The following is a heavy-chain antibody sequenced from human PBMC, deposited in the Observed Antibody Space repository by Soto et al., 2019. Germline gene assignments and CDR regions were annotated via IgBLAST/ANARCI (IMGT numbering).Heavy chain of an antibody. V-gene: IGHV3-74*01. Sequence: GGSLRLSCAASGFTFSSYWMHWVRQAPGKGLVWVSRINSDGSSTSYADSVKGRFTISRDNAKNTLYLQMNSLRAEDTAVYYCAKEFLPYGGNSYHFDYWGQGTLVTVSS. J-gene: IGHJ4*02. CDR1: GFTFSSYW. CDR3: AKEFLPYGGNSYHFDY. CDR2: INSDGSST. D-gene: IGHD2-21*02.